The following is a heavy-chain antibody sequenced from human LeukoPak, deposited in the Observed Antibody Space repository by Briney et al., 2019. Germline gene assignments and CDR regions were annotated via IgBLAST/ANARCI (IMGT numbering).Heavy chain of an antibody. D-gene: IGHD4-17*01. Sequence: GGSLRLSCAASGFTFSSYAMSWVRQAPGKGLEWVSAISGSGGSTYYADSVKGRFTISRDNSKDTLYLQMNSLRAEDTAVYYCARYFHDYGDSRNFDYWGQGTLVTVSS. CDR2: ISGSGGST. V-gene: IGHV3-23*01. CDR1: GFTFSSYA. J-gene: IGHJ4*02. CDR3: ARYFHDYGDSRNFDY.